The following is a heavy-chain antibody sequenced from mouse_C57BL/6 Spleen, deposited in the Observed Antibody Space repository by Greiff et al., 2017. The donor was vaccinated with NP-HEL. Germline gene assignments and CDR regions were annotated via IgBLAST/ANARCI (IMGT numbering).Heavy chain of an antibody. CDR3: ARADYYGSSPYYFDY. CDR1: GYTFNSYW. V-gene: IGHV1-50*01. J-gene: IGHJ2*01. CDR2: IDPSDSYT. Sequence: QVQLQQPGAELVKPGASVKLSCKASGYTFNSYWMQWVKQRPGQGLEWIGEIDPSDSYTNYNQKFKGKATLTVDTSSSTAYMQLSSLTSEDSAVYYCARADYYGSSPYYFDYWGQGTTLTVSS. D-gene: IGHD1-1*01.